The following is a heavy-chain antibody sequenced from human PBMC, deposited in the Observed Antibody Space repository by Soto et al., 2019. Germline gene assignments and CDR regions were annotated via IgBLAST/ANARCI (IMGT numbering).Heavy chain of an antibody. J-gene: IGHJ3*02. D-gene: IGHD4-17*01. CDR1: GYTLTELS. CDR2: FDPEDGET. V-gene: IGHV1-24*01. CDR3: ATLPRRDYGDYSDAFDI. Sequence: ASVKVSCKDSGYTLTELSMHWVRQAPGKGLEWMGGFDPEDGETIYAQKFQGRVTMTEDTSTDTAYMELSSLRSEDTAVYYCATLPRRDYGDYSDAFDIWGQGTMVTVSS.